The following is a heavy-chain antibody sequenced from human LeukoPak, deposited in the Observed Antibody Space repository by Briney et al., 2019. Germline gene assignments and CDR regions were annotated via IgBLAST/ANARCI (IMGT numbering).Heavy chain of an antibody. J-gene: IGHJ5*02. CDR1: GGTFSSYA. CDR2: ISAYNGNT. V-gene: IGHV1-18*01. CDR3: ARDFRYLRYFDP. D-gene: IGHD3-9*01. Sequence: ASVNVSCKASGGTFSSYAISWVRQAPGQGLEWMGWISAYNGNTNYAQKLQGRVTMTTDTSTSTAYMELRSLRSDDTAVYYCARDFRYLRYFDPWGQGTLVTVSS.